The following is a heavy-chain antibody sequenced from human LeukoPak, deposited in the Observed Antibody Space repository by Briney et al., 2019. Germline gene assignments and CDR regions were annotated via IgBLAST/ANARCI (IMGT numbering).Heavy chain of an antibody. Sequence: PSETLSLTCAVYGGSFSGYYWSWIRQPPGKGLEWIGEINHSGSTNYNPSLKSRVTISVDTSKNQFSLKLSSVTAADTAVYYCARGIVVGVAARPKTYGMDVWGQGTTVTVSS. V-gene: IGHV4-34*01. J-gene: IGHJ6*02. CDR2: INHSGST. CDR1: GGSFSGYY. CDR3: ARGIVVGVAARPKTYGMDV. D-gene: IGHD2-15*01.